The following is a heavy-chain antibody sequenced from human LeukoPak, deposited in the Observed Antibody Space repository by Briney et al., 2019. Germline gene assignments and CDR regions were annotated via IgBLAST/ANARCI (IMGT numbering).Heavy chain of an antibody. CDR1: GFTFSNTW. CDR2: IQSKTDGGTT. D-gene: IGHD3-10*01. V-gene: IGHV3-15*01. Sequence: GGSLGLSCAASGFTFSNTWMNWVRQAPGKGLEWVGRIQSKTDGGTTEYAAPVKGRFTISRDDSKTTLYLQMNSLKTEDTAVYYCATLTVRGVINIWGQGTLVTVSS. CDR3: ATLTVRGVINI. J-gene: IGHJ4*02.